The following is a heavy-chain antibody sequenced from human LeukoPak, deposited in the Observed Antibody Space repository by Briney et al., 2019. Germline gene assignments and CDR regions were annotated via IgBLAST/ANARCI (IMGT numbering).Heavy chain of an antibody. CDR3: ARGNYYDSSGYSPGGAFDI. CDR2: ISYDGSNK. V-gene: IGHV3-30*03. J-gene: IGHJ3*02. CDR1: GFTFSDNY. Sequence: GGSLRLSCAASGFTFSDNYMGWIRQAPGKGLEWVAVISYDGSNKYYADSVKGRFTISRDNSKNTLYLQMNSLRAEDTAVYYCARGNYYDSSGYSPGGAFDIWGQGTMVTVSS. D-gene: IGHD3-22*01.